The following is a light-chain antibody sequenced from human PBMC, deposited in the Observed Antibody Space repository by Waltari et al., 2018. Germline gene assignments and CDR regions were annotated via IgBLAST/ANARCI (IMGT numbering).Light chain of an antibody. V-gene: IGLV4-69*01. J-gene: IGLJ3*02. CDR1: SGHSSNI. CDR2: VNSDGSH. CDR3: QTGGHGTWV. Sequence: QFVVTQSPSASASLGASVKLTCTLSSGHSSNIIAWLQQQPEKGPRYLMKVNSDGSHSRGDEIPDRFSGSSSGAERYLTISSLQAEDEADYYCQTGGHGTWVFGGGTKLTVL.